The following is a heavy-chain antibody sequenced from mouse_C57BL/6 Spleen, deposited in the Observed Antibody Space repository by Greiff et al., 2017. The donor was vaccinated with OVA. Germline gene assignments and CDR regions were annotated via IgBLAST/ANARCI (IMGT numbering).Heavy chain of an antibody. Sequence: EVNLVESGPELVKPGASVKISCKASGYSFTDYNMNWVKQSNGKSLEWIGVINPNYGTTSYNQKFKGKATLTVDQSSSTAYMQLNSLTSEDSAVYYCARGYDGYYGWYFDVWGTGTTVTVSS. V-gene: IGHV1-39*01. CDR1: GYSFTDYN. J-gene: IGHJ1*03. CDR3: ARGYDGYYGWYFDV. CDR2: INPNYGTT. D-gene: IGHD2-3*01.